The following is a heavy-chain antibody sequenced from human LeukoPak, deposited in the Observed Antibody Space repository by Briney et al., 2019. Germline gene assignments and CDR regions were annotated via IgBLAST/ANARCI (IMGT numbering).Heavy chain of an antibody. CDR2: IYSGGNT. Sequence: GGSLRLSCTVSGFTVSSNSWSWVRQAPGKGLEWVSFIYSGGNTHYSDSVTGRFTISRDNSKNTLYLQMTSLKAEDTGVYYCAREFDYGTLPGPYWGPGTLVIVSS. CDR3: AREFDYGTLPGPY. V-gene: IGHV3-53*01. D-gene: IGHD3-9*01. J-gene: IGHJ4*02. CDR1: GFTVSSNS.